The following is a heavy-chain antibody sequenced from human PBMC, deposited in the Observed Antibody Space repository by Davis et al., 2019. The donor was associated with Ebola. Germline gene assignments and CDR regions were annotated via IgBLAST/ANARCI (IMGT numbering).Heavy chain of an antibody. CDR3: ARCLRGERKVAGLFYFYYYGMDV. Sequence: SETLSLTCTVSGGSISSHYWSWIRQPPGKGLEWIGYIYYSGSTNYNPSLTSRLTISVDTSKNQFSLNLRSVTAADTAVYYCARCLRGERKVAGLFYFYYYGMDVWGQGTTVIVSS. V-gene: IGHV4-59*08. J-gene: IGHJ6*02. CDR1: GGSISSHY. CDR2: IYYSGST. D-gene: IGHD3-10*01.